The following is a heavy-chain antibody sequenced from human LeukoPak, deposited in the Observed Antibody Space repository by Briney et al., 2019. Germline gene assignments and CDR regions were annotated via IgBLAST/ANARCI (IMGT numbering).Heavy chain of an antibody. V-gene: IGHV4-59*01. J-gene: IGHJ3*02. D-gene: IGHD2-2*01. Sequence: KPSETLSLTCTVSGGSISPYYWNWIRQLPGKGLEWIGYISYSGSTNYNPSLKSRVSISVDTSKKQLSLKMSSVTAADTAVYYCARDEECLSASCYLGAFDIWGQGTMVTVSS. CDR1: GGSISPYY. CDR2: ISYSGST. CDR3: ARDEECLSASCYLGAFDI.